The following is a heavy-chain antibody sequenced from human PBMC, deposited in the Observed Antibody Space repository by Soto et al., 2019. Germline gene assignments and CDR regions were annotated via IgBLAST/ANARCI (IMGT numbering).Heavy chain of an antibody. CDR3: AKDLSSVTGFFDS. V-gene: IGHV3-23*01. Sequence: GGSLILSCVASGFIFSNYAMNWVRQAPGKGLEWVSSIHGSGGATYYADSVMGRFTISRDDSKNTLYLQMDSLRVEDTAIYYCAKDLSSVTGFFDSWRQGTLVTVSS. CDR1: GFIFSNYA. CDR2: IHGSGGAT. D-gene: IGHD4-17*01. J-gene: IGHJ4*02.